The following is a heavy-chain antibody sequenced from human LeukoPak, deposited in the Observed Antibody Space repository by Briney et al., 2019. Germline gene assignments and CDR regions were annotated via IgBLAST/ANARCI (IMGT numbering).Heavy chain of an antibody. V-gene: IGHV4-59*12. Sequence: PSETLSLTCTVSGGSISSYYWSWIRQPPGKGLEWIGYIYYSGSTNYNPSLKSRVTISVDTSKNQFSLKLSSVTAADTAVYYCARKEQLVGRRGFDYWGQGTLVTVSS. CDR3: ARKEQLVGRRGFDY. CDR2: IYYSGST. D-gene: IGHD6-6*01. J-gene: IGHJ4*02. CDR1: GGSISSYY.